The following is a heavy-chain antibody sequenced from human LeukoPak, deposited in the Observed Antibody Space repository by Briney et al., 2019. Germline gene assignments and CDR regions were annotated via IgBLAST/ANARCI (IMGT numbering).Heavy chain of an antibody. Sequence: SETLSLTCTVSGDSISSGFYFWGWIRQPPGKGLEWIGEIYHSGSTNYNPSLKSRVTISVDKSKNQFSLKLSSVTAADTAVYYCARATTIFENYYYYYGMDVWGQGTTVTVSS. CDR1: GDSISSGFYF. J-gene: IGHJ6*02. CDR3: ARATTIFENYYYYYGMDV. V-gene: IGHV4-39*07. CDR2: IYHSGST. D-gene: IGHD3-3*01.